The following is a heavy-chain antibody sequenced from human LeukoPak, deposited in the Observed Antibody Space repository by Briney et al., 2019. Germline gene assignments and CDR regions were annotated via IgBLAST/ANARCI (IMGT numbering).Heavy chain of an antibody. CDR1: GYSISSGYY. CDR3: ARVVGYIDY. J-gene: IGHJ4*02. CDR2: IYHSGST. D-gene: IGHD3-10*01. V-gene: IGHV4-38-2*02. Sequence: PSETLSLTCTVSGYSISSGYYWGCIRQPPGKGLEWIASIYHSGSTYYNPSLKSRVAISVDTSKNQFSLKLSSVTAADTAVYYCARVVGYIDYWGQGTLVTVSS.